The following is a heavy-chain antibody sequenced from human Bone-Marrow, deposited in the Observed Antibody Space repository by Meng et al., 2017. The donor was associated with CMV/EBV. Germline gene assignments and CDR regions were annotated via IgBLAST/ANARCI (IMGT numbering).Heavy chain of an antibody. CDR3: ARSYQLLYNWFDP. D-gene: IGHD2-2*01. Sequence: SGKGSGKASGYTFSGYYIHWVRQAPGRGLEWMGWLNPNSGIANYAQKFQGRVTITADKSTSTAYMELSSLRSEDTAVYYCARSYQLLYNWFDPWGQGTLVTVSS. V-gene: IGHV1-69*10. CDR2: LNPNSGIA. J-gene: IGHJ5*02. CDR1: GYTFSGYY.